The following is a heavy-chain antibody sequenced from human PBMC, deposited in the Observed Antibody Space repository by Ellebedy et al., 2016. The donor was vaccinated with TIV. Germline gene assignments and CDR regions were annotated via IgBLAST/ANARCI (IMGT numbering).Heavy chain of an antibody. CDR3: ARSTGDW. D-gene: IGHD2-8*02. CDR1: GFTFRDSY. V-gene: IGHV3-11*06. Sequence: PGGSLRLSCAASGFTFRDSYMSWVRQPPGKGLEWVSFISVSNIYTNYADSVKGRFTISRDNANNTVDLQMNSLRAEDTAVYYCARSTGDWWGQGTLVTVSS. CDR2: ISVSNIYT. J-gene: IGHJ4*02.